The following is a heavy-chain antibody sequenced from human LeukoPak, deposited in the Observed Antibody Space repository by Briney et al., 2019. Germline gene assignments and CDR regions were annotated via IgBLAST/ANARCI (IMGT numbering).Heavy chain of an antibody. CDR2: IRYDGSNK. J-gene: IGHJ4*02. CDR3: AKDGGTYCSSTSCLFGSDY. Sequence: GGSLRLSCAASGFTFSSYAMSWVRQAPGKGLEWVAFIRYDGSNKYYADSVKGRFTISRDNSKNTLYLQMNSLRAEDTAVYYCAKDGGTYCSSTSCLFGSDYWGQGTLVTVSS. D-gene: IGHD2-2*01. V-gene: IGHV3-30*02. CDR1: GFTFSSYA.